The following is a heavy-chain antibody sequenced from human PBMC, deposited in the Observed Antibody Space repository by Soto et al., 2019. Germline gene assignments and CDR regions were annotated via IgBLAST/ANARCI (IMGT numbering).Heavy chain of an antibody. CDR3: AKEGGPDGGNLDY. D-gene: IGHD2-15*01. J-gene: IGHJ4*02. CDR1: GFTFSSYA. V-gene: IGHV3-23*01. Sequence: EVQLLESGGGLVQPGGSLRLSCAASGFTFSSYAMSWVRQAPGKGLEWVCAISGSGGGTYYANSVKGRVTISRDNSKNTLYLQMNRLRADETAVYYCAKEGGPDGGNLDYWGQGTLVTVSS. CDR2: ISGSGGGT.